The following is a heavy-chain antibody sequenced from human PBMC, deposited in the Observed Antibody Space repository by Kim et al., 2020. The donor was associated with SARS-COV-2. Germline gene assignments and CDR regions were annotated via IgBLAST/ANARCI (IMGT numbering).Heavy chain of an antibody. D-gene: IGHD2-2*01. CDR2: IGTAGDT. CDR1: GFTFSSYD. CDR3: ARGYCSSTSCSRKADYFDY. Sequence: GGSLRLSCAASGFTFSSYDMHWVRQATGKGLEWVSAIGTAGDTYYPGSVKGRFTISRENAKNPLYLQMNSLRAGDTAVYYCARGYCSSTSCSRKADYFDYWGQGTLVTVSS. V-gene: IGHV3-13*01. J-gene: IGHJ4*02.